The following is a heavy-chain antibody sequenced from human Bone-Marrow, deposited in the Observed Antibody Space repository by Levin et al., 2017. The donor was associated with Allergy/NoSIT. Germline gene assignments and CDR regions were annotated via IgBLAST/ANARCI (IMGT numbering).Heavy chain of an antibody. D-gene: IGHD2-2*01. CDR3: AREALDPLGYCSSTSCSLDY. J-gene: IGHJ4*02. Sequence: ASVKVSCKASGYTFTSYYMHWVRQAPGQGLEWMGIINPSGGSTSYAQKFQGRVTMTRDTSTSTVYMELSSLRSEDTAVYYCAREALDPLGYCSSTSCSLDYWGQGTLVTVSS. V-gene: IGHV1-46*01. CDR1: GYTFTSYY. CDR2: INPSGGST.